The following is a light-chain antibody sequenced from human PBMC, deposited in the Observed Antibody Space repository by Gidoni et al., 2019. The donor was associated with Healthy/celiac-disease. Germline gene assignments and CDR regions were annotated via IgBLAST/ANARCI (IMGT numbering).Light chain of an antibody. CDR2: DNN. V-gene: IGLV1-51*01. CDR3: GTWDSSLSAVV. CDR1: SSNIGNNY. J-gene: IGLJ2*01. Sequence: QSVLTQPPSVSAAPGQKVTISCSGSSSNIGNNYVSWYQQLPGTAPKLLISDNNKPTSGIPDRFSGSKAGTSATLGITGLQTGDEADYYCGTWDSSLSAVVFGGGTKLTVL.